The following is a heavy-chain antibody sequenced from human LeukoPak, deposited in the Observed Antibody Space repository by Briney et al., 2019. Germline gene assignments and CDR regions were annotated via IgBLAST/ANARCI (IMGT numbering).Heavy chain of an antibody. J-gene: IGHJ6*03. CDR2: ISRSSNYR. V-gene: IGHV3-21*01. Sequence: GGSLRLSCAASRSTFSSYSMNWVRQAPGKGLEWVSSISRSSNYRYYADSVKGRFTISRDNAKNSLYLQMNSLRAEDTAVYYCARQYYMDVWGKGTTVTVSS. CDR1: RSTFSSYS. CDR3: ARQYYMDV.